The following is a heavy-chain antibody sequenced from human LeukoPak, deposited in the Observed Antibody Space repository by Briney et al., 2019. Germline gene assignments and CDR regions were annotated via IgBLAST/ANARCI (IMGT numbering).Heavy chain of an antibody. J-gene: IGHJ4*02. D-gene: IGHD4-17*01. CDR1: GGSISSGGYY. V-gene: IGHV4-31*03. CDR3: ARYGAPFDS. Sequence: TLSLTCTVSGGSISSGGYYWSWIRQHPGKGLEFIGYIFYSGTTYYNPSLKSRVSISLGTSLNQFSLKVISVTAADTAVYYCARYGAPFDSWGQGTLVTVSS. CDR2: IFYSGTT.